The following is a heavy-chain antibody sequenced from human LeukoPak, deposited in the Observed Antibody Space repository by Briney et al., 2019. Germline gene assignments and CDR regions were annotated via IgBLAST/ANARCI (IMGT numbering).Heavy chain of an antibody. CDR3: ARVGVYGDYDGGYDAFDI. CDR1: GYTFTSYD. V-gene: IGHV1-8*01. Sequence: ASVKVSCKASGYTFTSYDINWVRQATGQGLEWMGWMNPNSGNTGYAQKFQGRVTMTRNTSISTAYMELSSLRSEDTAVYYCARVGVYGDYDGGYDAFDIRGQGTMVTVSS. J-gene: IGHJ3*02. CDR2: MNPNSGNT. D-gene: IGHD4-17*01.